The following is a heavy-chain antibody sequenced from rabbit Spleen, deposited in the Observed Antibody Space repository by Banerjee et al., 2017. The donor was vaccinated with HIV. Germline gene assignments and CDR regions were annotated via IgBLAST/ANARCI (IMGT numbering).Heavy chain of an antibody. CDR3: VRDRANIGGDYGPFYFDL. CDR1: GFDFSGYG. D-gene: IGHD2-1*01. V-gene: IGHV1S47*01. J-gene: IGHJ4*01. CDR2: IDPIFGST. Sequence: QEQLVESGGGLVQPEGSLTLSCTASGFDFSGYGVSWVRQGPGKGLEWIGYIDPIFGSTYFASWVNGRFTISSHNAQNTLYLQLNSLTAADTATYFCVRDRANIGGDYGPFYFDLWGPGSLVTVS.